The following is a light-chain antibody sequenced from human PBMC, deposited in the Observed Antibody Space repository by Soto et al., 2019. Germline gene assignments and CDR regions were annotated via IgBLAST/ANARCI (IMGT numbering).Light chain of an antibody. Sequence: EIVMTQSPPTLSVSPGERATLSCRASQSVSTNLAWYQQKPGQAPRLLMYGASTRATGIPARFSGSGSGTEFTLTISSLQSEDFAVYYCQQYHNWPPYTFGQGTKLEIK. CDR3: QQYHNWPPYT. V-gene: IGKV3-15*01. CDR1: QSVSTN. J-gene: IGKJ2*01. CDR2: GAS.